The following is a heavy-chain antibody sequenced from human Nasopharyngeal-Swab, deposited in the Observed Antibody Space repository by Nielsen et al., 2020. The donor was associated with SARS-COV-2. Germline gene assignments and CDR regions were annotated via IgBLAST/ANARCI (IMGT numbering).Heavy chain of an antibody. CDR1: GFTFSSYA. J-gene: IGHJ4*02. Sequence: GGSLRLSCAASGFTFSSYAMHWVRQAPGKGLEWVAVISYDGSNKYYADSVKGRFTISRDNSASTLYLQMSSLRAEDTAVYYCAKAHGNSWYSSLDYWGQGTLVTVSS. CDR3: AKAHGNSWYSSLDY. CDR2: ISYDGSNK. V-gene: IGHV3-30*04. D-gene: IGHD6-13*01.